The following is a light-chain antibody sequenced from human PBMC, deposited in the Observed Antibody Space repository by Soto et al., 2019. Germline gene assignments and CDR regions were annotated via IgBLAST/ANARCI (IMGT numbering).Light chain of an antibody. J-gene: IGKJ3*01. CDR3: QQYNSWSSLT. CDR1: QSVSSN. V-gene: IGKV3-15*01. CDR2: DTS. Sequence: ETVMTQSPATLSVSPGERVTLSCRASQSVSSNLAWYQQIPGQAPTLLIYDTSTRATGIPARFSGSGSGTEFTLTISSLQSEDFAVYYCQQYNSWSSLTCGPGTKVDIK.